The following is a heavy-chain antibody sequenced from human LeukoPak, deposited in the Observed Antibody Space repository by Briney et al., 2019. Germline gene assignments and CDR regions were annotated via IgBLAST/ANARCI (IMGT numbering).Heavy chain of an antibody. CDR1: GFTFSDYY. J-gene: IGHJ2*01. CDR3: TRRQSQGSTTYWYFDL. V-gene: IGHV3-11*04. D-gene: IGHD6-13*01. CDR2: ISNSGSTI. Sequence: MTGGSLRLSCAASGFTFSDYYMGWIRQAPGKGLEWVSFISNSGSTIYYADSVKGRLTISRDNAKNSLFLLMNSLRAEDTAVYYCTRRQSQGSTTYWYFDLWGRGTQVTVSS.